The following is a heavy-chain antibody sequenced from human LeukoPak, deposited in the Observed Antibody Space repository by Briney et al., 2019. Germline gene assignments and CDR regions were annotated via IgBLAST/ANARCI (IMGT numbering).Heavy chain of an antibody. CDR3: AGGSGWVTDS. CDR1: GFTFSGYW. V-gene: IGHV3-7*02. J-gene: IGHJ4*02. CDR2: IKQDGSEK. D-gene: IGHD6-19*01. Sequence: GGSLRLSCAASGFTFSGYWMNWVRQAPGKGLEWVANIKQDGSEKYYVDSVKGRFTISRDNAKNSLYLQMNSLRAEDTAVYFCAGGSGWVTDSWGQGTLVTVSS.